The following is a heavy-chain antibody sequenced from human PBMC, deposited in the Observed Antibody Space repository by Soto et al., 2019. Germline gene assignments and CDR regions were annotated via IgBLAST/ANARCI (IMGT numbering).Heavy chain of an antibody. CDR1: GLTFSRYA. Sequence: QVQLVESGRCVVQPGRSLRLSCSASGLTFSRYAMHWVRQAPGKGLQWVAVISYDGSGKYYADSVRGRFTISRDNSKNTLFLQMKSLSPEDTALYYGTVEVWGTEIRDFDYWGQATLVTVSS. V-gene: IGHV3-30*03. CDR2: ISYDGSGK. CDR3: TVEVWGTEIRDFDY. D-gene: IGHD3-16*01. J-gene: IGHJ4*02.